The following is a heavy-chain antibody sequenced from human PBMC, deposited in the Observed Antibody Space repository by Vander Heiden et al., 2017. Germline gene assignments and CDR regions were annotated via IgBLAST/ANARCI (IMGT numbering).Heavy chain of an antibody. CDR3: ARGVTASSNNWFDP. V-gene: IGHV4-34*01. D-gene: IGHD2-21*02. J-gene: IGHJ5*02. CDR1: GGSFSGYY. Sequence: QVQLQQWGAGLLKPSETLSLTCAVYGGSFSGYYWSWIRQPPGKGLEWIREINHSGSTNYNPSLKSRVTISVDTSKNQFSLKLSSVTAADTAVYYCARGVTASSNNWFDPWGQGTLVTVSS. CDR2: INHSGST.